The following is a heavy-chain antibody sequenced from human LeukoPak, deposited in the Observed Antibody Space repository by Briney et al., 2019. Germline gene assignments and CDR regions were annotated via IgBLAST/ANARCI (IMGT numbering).Heavy chain of an antibody. D-gene: IGHD3-10*01. CDR3: AKSMVRGVWYYYGMDV. CDR1: GFTFSSYA. J-gene: IGHJ6*02. Sequence: GGSLRLFCAASGFTFSSYAMSWVRQAPGKGLEWVSAISGSGGSTYYADSVKGRFTISRDNSKNTLYLQMNSLRAEDTAVYYCAKSMVRGVWYYYGMDVWGQGTTVTVSS. V-gene: IGHV3-23*01. CDR2: ISGSGGST.